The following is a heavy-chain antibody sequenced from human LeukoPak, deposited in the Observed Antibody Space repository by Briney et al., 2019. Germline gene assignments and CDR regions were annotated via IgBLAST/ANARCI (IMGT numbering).Heavy chain of an antibody. CDR3: ARDTGFGGDGCIDY. V-gene: IGHV3-30-3*01. CDR1: GFTFSSYA. Sequence: GGSLRLSCAASGFTFSSYAMHWVRQAPGKGLEWVAVISYDGSNKYYADSVKGRFTISRDNSKNTLYLQMNSLRAEDTAVYYCARDTGFGGDGCIDYWGQGTLVTVSS. D-gene: IGHD3-10*01. J-gene: IGHJ4*02. CDR2: ISYDGSNK.